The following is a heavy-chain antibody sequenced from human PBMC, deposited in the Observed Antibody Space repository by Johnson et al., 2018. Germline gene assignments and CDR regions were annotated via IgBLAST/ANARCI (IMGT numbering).Heavy chain of an antibody. Sequence: VQLVEAGAAVKKPVESLEISCKASGYRFASYWVYWVRQMPGKGLEWRGVLYTGDSNVRNRTTRYRPSFHGHVTISVDKSNSIAYLQWSSLKAADTAMYCCARHGDNDGRGTFDLCGQGTMVTVSS. D-gene: IGHD4-23*01. J-gene: IGHJ3*01. CDR2: LYTGDSNVRNRTT. CDR1: GYRFASYW. V-gene: IGHV5-51*01. CDR3: ARHGDNDGRGTFDL.